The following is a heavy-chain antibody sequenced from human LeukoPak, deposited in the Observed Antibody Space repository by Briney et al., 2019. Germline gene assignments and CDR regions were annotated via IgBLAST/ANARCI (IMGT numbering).Heavy chain of an antibody. CDR3: GEDPNFYPHGLDY. Sequence: GGSLTLSCTASGFSLSSYVMSWVRQVTGEGMKRHSDVSGSGSRRYYADYLNGRININRYTSMKTLFLQMNSLSAKDTALHYCGEDPNFYPHGLDYWGQGTLVTVSS. CDR2: VSGSGSRR. CDR1: GFSLSSYV. J-gene: IGHJ4*02. D-gene: IGHD2/OR15-2a*01. V-gene: IGHV3-23*01.